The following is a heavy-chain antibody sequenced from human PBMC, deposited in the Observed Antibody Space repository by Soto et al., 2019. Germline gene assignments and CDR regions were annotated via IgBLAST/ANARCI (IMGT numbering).Heavy chain of an antibody. D-gene: IGHD6-13*01. Sequence: LKISCKASGYSFTTYWIGWVRQMPGKGLEWMGIIYPGDSDTRYSPSFQGQVTISADKSISTAYLQWSSLKASDSAMFYCARKDIAGNSVDFWGQGTLVTVSS. CDR2: IYPGDSDT. CDR3: ARKDIAGNSVDF. CDR1: GYSFTTYW. V-gene: IGHV5-51*01. J-gene: IGHJ4*02.